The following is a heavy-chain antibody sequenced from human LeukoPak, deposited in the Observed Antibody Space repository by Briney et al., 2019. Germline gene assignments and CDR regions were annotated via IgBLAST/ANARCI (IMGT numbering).Heavy chain of an antibody. CDR1: GASTSDKY. Sequence: PSETLSLTCSASGASTSDKYWSWFRQSPGGTLEWIGHIYNGRNTKYNPSLTSRVTISVDTSKNQFSLSLTSVTAADTAMYYCAQTTGWPGFDFWGPGALVTVSS. CDR3: AQTTGWPGFDF. CDR2: IYNGRNT. V-gene: IGHV4-59*08. J-gene: IGHJ4*02. D-gene: IGHD6-19*01.